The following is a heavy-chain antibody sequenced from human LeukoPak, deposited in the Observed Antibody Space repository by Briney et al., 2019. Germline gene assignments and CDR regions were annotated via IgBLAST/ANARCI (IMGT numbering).Heavy chain of an antibody. D-gene: IGHD5-12*01. Sequence: PSETLSLTCTVSGGSISSYYWSWIRQPPGKGLEWIGYIYYSGSTNYNPSLKSRVTISVDTSKNQFSLKLSSVTAADTAVYYCAGLYSGYDYVDYWGLGTLVTVSS. CDR1: GGSISSYY. J-gene: IGHJ4*02. V-gene: IGHV4-59*01. CDR2: IYYSGST. CDR3: AGLYSGYDYVDY.